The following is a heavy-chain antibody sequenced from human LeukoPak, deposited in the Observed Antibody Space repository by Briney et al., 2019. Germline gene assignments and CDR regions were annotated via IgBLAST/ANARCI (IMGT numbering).Heavy chain of an antibody. J-gene: IGHJ4*02. CDR1: GFTFSSFA. CDR2: ISGIGGTT. V-gene: IGHV3-23*01. CDR3: AKESPQFDY. Sequence: GGSLRLSCAVSGFTFSSFAIGWVRQAPGEGLEWVSTISGIGGTTYYADSVKGRFTISRDNSKNTLYLQMNSLRVEDTAVYYCAKESPQFDYWGQGNLVTVSS.